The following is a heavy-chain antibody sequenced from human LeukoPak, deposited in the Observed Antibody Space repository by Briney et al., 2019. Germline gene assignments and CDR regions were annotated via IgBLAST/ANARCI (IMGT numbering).Heavy chain of an antibody. J-gene: IGHJ4*02. CDR3: ASNMVRGVAFDY. D-gene: IGHD3-10*01. CDR1: GYTFTGYY. Sequence: ASVKVSCKASGYTFTGYYMHWVRQAPGQGLEWMGWINPNSGGTNYAQKFQGRVTMTRDTFISTAYMELSRLRSDDTAVYYCASNMVRGVAFDYWGQGTLVTVSS. CDR2: INPNSGGT. V-gene: IGHV1-2*02.